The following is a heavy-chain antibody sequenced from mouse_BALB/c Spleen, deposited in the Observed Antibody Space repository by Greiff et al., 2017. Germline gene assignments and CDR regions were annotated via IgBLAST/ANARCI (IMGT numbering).Heavy chain of an antibody. CDR1: GFTFSSFG. V-gene: IGHV5-17*02. CDR2: ISSGSSTI. CDR3: ARAWGAMDY. J-gene: IGHJ4*01. Sequence: EVQGVESGGGLVQPGGSRKLSCAASGFTFSSFGMHWVRQAPEKGLEWVAYISSGSSTIYYADTVKGRFTISRDNPKNTLFLQMTSLRSEDTAMYYCARAWGAMDYWGQGTSVTVSS. D-gene: IGHD4-1*01.